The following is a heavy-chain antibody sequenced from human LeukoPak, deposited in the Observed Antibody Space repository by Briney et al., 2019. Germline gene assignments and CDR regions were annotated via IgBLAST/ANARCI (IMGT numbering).Heavy chain of an antibody. CDR1: GFTFSSYA. V-gene: IGHV3-23*01. CDR2: ISGSGGST. D-gene: IGHD3-22*01. CDR3: AKDTTYYYDSSD. J-gene: IGHJ4*02. Sequence: GGSLRPSCAASGFTFSSYAMSWVRQAPGKGLEWVSAISGSGGSTYYADSVKGRFTISRDNSKNTLYLQMNSLRAEDAAVYYCAKDTTYYYDSSDWGQGTLVTVSS.